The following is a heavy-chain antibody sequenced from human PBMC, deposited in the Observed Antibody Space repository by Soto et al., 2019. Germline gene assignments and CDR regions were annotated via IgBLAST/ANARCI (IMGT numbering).Heavy chain of an antibody. Sequence: QVQLVQSGAEVKKPGSSVKVSCKASGGTFSSYAISWVRQAPGQGLEWMGGIIPICGTANYAQKFQGRVTITADESTSTAYMELSSLRSEDTAVYYCASDDYGGNSGGYYYGMDVWGQGTTVTVSS. D-gene: IGHD4-17*01. V-gene: IGHV1-69*01. CDR2: IIPICGTA. CDR3: ASDDYGGNSGGYYYGMDV. J-gene: IGHJ6*02. CDR1: GGTFSSYA.